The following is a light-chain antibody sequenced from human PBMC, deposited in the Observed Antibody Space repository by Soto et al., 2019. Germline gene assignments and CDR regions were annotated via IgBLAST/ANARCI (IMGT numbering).Light chain of an antibody. J-gene: IGKJ1*01. CDR3: QQYGSSPRA. V-gene: IGKV3-20*01. CDR2: GAS. Sequence: EIVLTQSPGTLSLSPGERATLSCRSSQSVSSSYLAWYQQKPGQAPRLIIYGASSRATGIPDRFSGSGSGTDFTLTISRLEPEDFAVYYCQQYGSSPRALGQGTKVDI. CDR1: QSVSSSY.